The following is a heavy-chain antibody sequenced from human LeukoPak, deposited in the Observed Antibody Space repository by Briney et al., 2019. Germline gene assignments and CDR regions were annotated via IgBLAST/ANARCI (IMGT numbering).Heavy chain of an antibody. CDR1: GGSISSGSYY. V-gene: IGHV4-61*02. CDR2: IYTSGST. Sequence: PSETLSLTCTVSGGSISSGSYYWSWIRQPAGKGLEWIGRIYTSGSTNYSPSLKSRVTISVDTSKHQFSLKLSSVTAADTAVYYCARVHCGGDCYSDRGWFDPWGQGTLVTVSS. J-gene: IGHJ5*02. CDR3: ARVHCGGDCYSDRGWFDP. D-gene: IGHD2-21*02.